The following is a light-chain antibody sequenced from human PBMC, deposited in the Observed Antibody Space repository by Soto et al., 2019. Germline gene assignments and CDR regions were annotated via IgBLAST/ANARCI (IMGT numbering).Light chain of an antibody. CDR3: SSYTNSDTWV. Sequence: QSVLTQPASVSGSPGQSITISCTGSSSDIGGYNYVSWYQQHPGKAPKLMIYEVSNRPSGISNRFSASKSGNTASLTISGLQAEDETDYYCSSYTNSDTWVFGGGTKLTVL. CDR2: EVS. V-gene: IGLV2-14*01. J-gene: IGLJ3*02. CDR1: SSDIGGYNY.